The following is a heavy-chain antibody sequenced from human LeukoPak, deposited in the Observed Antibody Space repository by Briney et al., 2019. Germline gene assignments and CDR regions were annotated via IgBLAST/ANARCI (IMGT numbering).Heavy chain of an antibody. CDR2: ISTTGGTT. V-gene: IGHV3-23*01. J-gene: IGHJ4*02. Sequence: GGSLRLSCAASGLTFSSYGMSWVRQAPGRGLEWVSAISTTGGTTYYADSVKGRFTISRDNAKNSLYLQMNSLRAEDTAVYYCARANGDFWSGYTDYWGQGTLVTVS. CDR1: GLTFSSYG. CDR3: ARANGDFWSGYTDY. D-gene: IGHD3-3*01.